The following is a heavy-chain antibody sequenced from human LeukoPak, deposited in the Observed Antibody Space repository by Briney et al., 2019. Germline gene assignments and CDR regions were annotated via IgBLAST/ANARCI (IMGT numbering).Heavy chain of an antibody. Sequence: PSETLSLTCTVSGGSISSYYWSWIRQPPEKGLEWIGYIYYSGSTNYNPSLKSRVTISVDMSKNQFSLKLSSVTAADTAVYYWARTERGVAYRGYYYYYMDVWGEGTTATVSS. V-gene: IGHV4-59*01. CDR2: IYYSGST. CDR3: ARTERGVAYRGYYYYYMDV. D-gene: IGHD2-21*01. J-gene: IGHJ6*03. CDR1: GGSISSYY.